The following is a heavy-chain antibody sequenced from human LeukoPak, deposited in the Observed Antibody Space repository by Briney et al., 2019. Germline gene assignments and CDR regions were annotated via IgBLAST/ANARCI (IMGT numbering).Heavy chain of an antibody. Sequence: GGSLRLSSAASGFAFSTYSMNWARQASGKGLEWVSYISSSSDTIYYTDSVKGRFTISRDNANNSLYLQMDSLRAEDSAVYYCARTISRNYYVDHWGQGTLVTVSS. V-gene: IGHV3-48*01. CDR2: ISSSSDTI. J-gene: IGHJ5*02. CDR1: GFAFSTYS. D-gene: IGHD3-22*01. CDR3: ARTISRNYYVDH.